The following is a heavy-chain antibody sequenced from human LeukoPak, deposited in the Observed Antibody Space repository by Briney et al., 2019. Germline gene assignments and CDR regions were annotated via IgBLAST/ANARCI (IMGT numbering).Heavy chain of an antibody. CDR2: ISYDGSNK. Sequence: GGSLRLSCAASGFTFSSYAMHWVRQAPGKGLEWVAVISYDGSNKYYADSVKGRFTISRDNSKNTLYLQMNSLRAEGTAVYYCARGKVYLGATVLDYWGQGTLVTVSS. CDR3: ARGKVYLGATVLDY. D-gene: IGHD1-26*01. V-gene: IGHV3-30*04. CDR1: GFTFSSYA. J-gene: IGHJ4*02.